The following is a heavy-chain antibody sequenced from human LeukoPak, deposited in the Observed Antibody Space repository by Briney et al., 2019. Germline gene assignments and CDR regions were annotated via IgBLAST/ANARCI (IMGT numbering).Heavy chain of an antibody. V-gene: IGHV3-9*01. D-gene: IGHD6-19*01. CDR3: AKDNGNSGWYLSRAFDI. Sequence: PGGSLRLSCAASGFTFDDYAMHWVRQAPGKGLEWVSGISWNSGSIGYADSVKGRFTISRDNAKNSLYLQMNSLRAEDTALYYCAKDNGNSGWYLSRAFDIWGQGTMVTVSS. CDR2: ISWNSGSI. J-gene: IGHJ3*02. CDR1: GFTFDDYA.